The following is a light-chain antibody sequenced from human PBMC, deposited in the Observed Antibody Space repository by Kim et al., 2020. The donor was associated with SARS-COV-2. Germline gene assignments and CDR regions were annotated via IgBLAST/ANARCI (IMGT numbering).Light chain of an antibody. Sequence: GQGVTISCSGSSSNIGGNNVISYHQLPATTPPLLIYCDHSRPPGVLDRFSGSKSGTTASLAISGRHSEDEADYYCATSDASMIVGVFGGGTQLTVL. CDR1: SSNIGGNN. CDR3: ATSDASMIVGV. CDR2: CDH. V-gene: IGLV1-44*01. J-gene: IGLJ2*01.